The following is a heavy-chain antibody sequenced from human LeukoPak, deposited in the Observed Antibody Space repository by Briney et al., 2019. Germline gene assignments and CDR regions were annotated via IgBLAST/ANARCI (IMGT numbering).Heavy chain of an antibody. CDR3: AKHYVRGLAVANTDY. Sequence: GGSLRLSCIASGFTSSSQELTWVRQAPGKGLEWVSTITPGSTYTKYADSVAGRFTISRDDSKNTLYLRMHSPRAEDTAVYYCAKHYVRGLAVANTDYWGQGALVTVSS. V-gene: IGHV3-23*01. D-gene: IGHD6-19*01. J-gene: IGHJ4*02. CDR1: GFTSSSQE. CDR2: ITPGSTYT.